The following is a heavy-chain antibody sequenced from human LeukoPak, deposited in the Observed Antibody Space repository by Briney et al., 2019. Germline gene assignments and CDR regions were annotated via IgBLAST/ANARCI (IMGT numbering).Heavy chain of an antibody. CDR2: ISWDGGST. CDR3: AKDSGGRNSGYDFLGYFDY. CDR1: GFTFDDYA. J-gene: IGHJ4*02. D-gene: IGHD5-12*01. V-gene: IGHV3-43D*03. Sequence: PGGSLRLSCAASGFTFDDYAMHWVRHAPGKGLEWVSLISWDGGSTYYADSVKGRFTISRDNSKNSLYLQMNSLRAEDTALYYCAKDSGGRNSGYDFLGYFDYWGQGTLVTVSS.